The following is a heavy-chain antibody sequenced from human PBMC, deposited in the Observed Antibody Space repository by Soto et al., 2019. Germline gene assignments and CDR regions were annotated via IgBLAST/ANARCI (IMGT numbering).Heavy chain of an antibody. D-gene: IGHD3-3*01. V-gene: IGHV1-18*01. Sequence: QVQLVQSGAEEKKPGASVKVSCKASGYTFTSYGISWVRQAPGQGLEWMGWISAYNGNTNYAQKLQGRVTMTTDTSTSTAYMELRSLRSDDTAVYYCARFVTNGLPPITIFGVVIPHFDYWGQGTLVTVSS. CDR2: ISAYNGNT. CDR3: ARFVTNGLPPITIFGVVIPHFDY. J-gene: IGHJ4*02. CDR1: GYTFTSYG.